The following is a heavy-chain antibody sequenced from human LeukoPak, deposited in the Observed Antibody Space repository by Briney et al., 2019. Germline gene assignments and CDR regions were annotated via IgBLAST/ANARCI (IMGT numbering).Heavy chain of an antibody. CDR2: ISRGSTYI. CDR3: ARVWRQQLELDH. CDR1: GFTFSTYA. V-gene: IGHV3-21*06. J-gene: IGHJ4*02. Sequence: GGSLRLSCVGTGFTFSTYAMNWVRQAPGKRLEWVSSISRGSTYIYYADSLRGRVTISRDDAENSLYLQMNSLRAEDTAVYYCARVWRQQLELDHWGQGTLVIVSS. D-gene: IGHD6-13*01.